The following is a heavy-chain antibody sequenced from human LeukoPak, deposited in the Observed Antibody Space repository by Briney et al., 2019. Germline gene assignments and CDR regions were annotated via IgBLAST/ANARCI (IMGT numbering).Heavy chain of an antibody. J-gene: IGHJ4*02. CDR3: ARAPGYDSSGYYYY. CDR2: ISSSSSYI. Sequence: GGSLRRPCAASGFTFSSYSMNWVRQAPGKGLEWVSSISSSSSYIYYADSVKGRFTISRDNAKNSLYLQMNSLRAEDTAVYYCARAPGYDSSGYYYYWGQGTMPTVSS. V-gene: IGHV3-21*01. D-gene: IGHD3-22*01. CDR1: GFTFSSYS.